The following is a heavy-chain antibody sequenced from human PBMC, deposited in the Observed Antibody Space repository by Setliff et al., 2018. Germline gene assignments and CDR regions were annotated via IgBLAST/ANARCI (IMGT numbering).Heavy chain of an antibody. CDR1: GASINRDY. J-gene: IGHJ6*04. V-gene: IGHV4-59*01. D-gene: IGHD3-3*02. CDR3: ARDGLGAFSLRSMDV. CDR2: IHYSGST. Sequence: PSETLSLTCSVSGASINRDYWNWIRQPPGKGLEWIGYIHYSGSTNYNPSLKSRVTISLDTSKNQFSLQLSSVTAADTAVYYCARDGLGAFSLRSMDVWGRGTTVTVSS.